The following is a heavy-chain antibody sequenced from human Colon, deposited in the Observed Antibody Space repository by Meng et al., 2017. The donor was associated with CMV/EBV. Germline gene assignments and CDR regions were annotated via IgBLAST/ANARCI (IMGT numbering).Heavy chain of an antibody. CDR2: INRYGSF. CDR1: GGSLAGHC. CDR3: ARGGNIVRSLASPFDY. J-gene: IGHJ4*02. D-gene: IGHD2-21*01. Sequence: GGSLAGHCWGWIRRCPGKGLEWVREINRYGSFNYSPSVKSRVTISRDKSKKQFSLKLTSVTAADTAVYFCARGGNIVRSLASPFDYWGQGTLVTVSS. V-gene: IGHV4-34*01.